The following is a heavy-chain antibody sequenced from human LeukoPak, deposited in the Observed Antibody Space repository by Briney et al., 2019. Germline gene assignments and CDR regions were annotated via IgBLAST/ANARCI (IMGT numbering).Heavy chain of an antibody. D-gene: IGHD2-2*01. J-gene: IGHJ4*02. CDR3: ARERYCSSTSCSYFDY. Sequence: GGSLRLSCAASGFTFSSYSMNWVRQAPGKGLEWVSSISSSSSYIYYADSVKGRFTISRDNAKNSLYLQMNSLRAEDTAVYYCARERYCSSTSCSYFDYWGQGTLVTVSP. CDR1: GFTFSSYS. CDR2: ISSSSSYI. V-gene: IGHV3-21*01.